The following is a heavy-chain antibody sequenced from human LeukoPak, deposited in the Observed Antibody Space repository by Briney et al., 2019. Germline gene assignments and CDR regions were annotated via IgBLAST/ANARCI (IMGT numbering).Heavy chain of an antibody. CDR3: ARDKTAAVAAPDAFDI. CDR2: IYHSGST. J-gene: IGHJ3*02. V-gene: IGHV4-4*02. D-gene: IGHD6-19*01. Sequence: KPSGTLSLTCAVSGGSISSSNWWSWVRQPPGKGLEWIGEIYHSGSTNYNPSLKSRVTISVDKSKNQFSLKLSSVTAADTAVYYCARDKTAAVAAPDAFDIWDQGTMVTVSS. CDR1: GGSISSSNW.